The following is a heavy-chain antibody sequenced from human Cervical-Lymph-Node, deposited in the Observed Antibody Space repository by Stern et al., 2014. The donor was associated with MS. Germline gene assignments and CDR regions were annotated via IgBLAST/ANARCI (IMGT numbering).Heavy chain of an antibody. CDR1: GGSISSGDYY. J-gene: IGHJ4*02. D-gene: IGHD2-2*01. V-gene: IGHV4-61*02. CDR3: ARQTAVTSLDG. CDR2: FSTTGSS. Sequence: QVQLQESGPGLVKPAQTLSLTCTVSGGSISSGDYYWSWIRQPAGKGLEWIGRFSTTGSSYYNPSLKSRVPMSLDTSKNQFSLKLSSVTAADTAVYYCARQTAVTSLDGWGQGTLVTVSS.